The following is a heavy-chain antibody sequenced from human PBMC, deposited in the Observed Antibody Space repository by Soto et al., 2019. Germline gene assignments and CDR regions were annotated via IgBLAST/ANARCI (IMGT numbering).Heavy chain of an antibody. CDR2: IRSKANSYAT. D-gene: IGHD4-4*01. CDR1: GFTFSGSA. Sequence: GGSLRLSCAASGFTFSGSAMHWVRQASGEGLEWVGRIRSKANSYATAYAASVKGRFTISRDDSKNTAYLQMNSLKTEDTAVYYCTRTRTVTTTGDYYYYGMDVWGQGTTVTVSS. J-gene: IGHJ6*02. CDR3: TRTRTVTTTGDYYYYGMDV. V-gene: IGHV3-73*01.